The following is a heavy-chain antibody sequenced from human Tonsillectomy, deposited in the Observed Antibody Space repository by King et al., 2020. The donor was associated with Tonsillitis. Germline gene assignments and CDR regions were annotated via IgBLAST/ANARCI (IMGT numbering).Heavy chain of an antibody. Sequence: VQLVESGGGVVQPGRSLRLSCAASGFTFRNYAMHWVRQAPGKGLEWVAVISYDGSNKYYADSVKGRFTISRDNSKNTLYLQMNSWGAEETAVYSCAGDVGRRGWVEYYFDYWGQGSLVTVSS. D-gene: IGHD5-24*01. V-gene: IGHV3-30*04. CDR3: AGDVGRRGWVEYYFDY. CDR1: GFTFRNYA. J-gene: IGHJ4*02. CDR2: ISYDGSNK.